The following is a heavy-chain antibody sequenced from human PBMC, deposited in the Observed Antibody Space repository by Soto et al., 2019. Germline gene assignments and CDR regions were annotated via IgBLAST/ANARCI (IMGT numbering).Heavy chain of an antibody. J-gene: IGHJ4*02. Sequence: EVQLVESGGGLVQPGGSLRLSCAASGFTFSSYWMHWVRQAPGKGLVWVSRINSDGSSTNYAGSVKGRFTISRDNAKNTVYLQMNSLRDEDTAVYYCTRSEEGRVWGQGTLVTVSS. CDR3: TRSEEGRV. CDR1: GFTFSSYW. CDR2: INSDGSST. V-gene: IGHV3-74*01.